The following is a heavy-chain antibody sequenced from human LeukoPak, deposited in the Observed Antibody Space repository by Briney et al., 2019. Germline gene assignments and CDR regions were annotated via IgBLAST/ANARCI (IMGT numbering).Heavy chain of an antibody. J-gene: IGHJ4*02. Sequence: GGSLRLSCAASGFTFSIYWMYWVRQAPGKGLVWVSRINPDGSDTSYADSVKGRFTISRDNAKNTLYLQMNSLRAEDTAVYYCASYNWNFDADYWGQGALVTVSS. CDR3: ASYNWNFDADY. CDR2: INPDGSDT. CDR1: GFTFSIYW. V-gene: IGHV3-74*01. D-gene: IGHD1-1*01.